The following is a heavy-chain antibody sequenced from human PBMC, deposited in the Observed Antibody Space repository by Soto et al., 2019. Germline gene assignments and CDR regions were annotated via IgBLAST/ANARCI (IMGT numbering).Heavy chain of an antibody. J-gene: IGHJ4*02. Sequence: SGPTLVNPTQTLTLTCTFSGFSLSTSGMCVSWIRQPPGKALEWLALIDWDDDKYYSTSLKTRLTISKDTSKNQVVLTMTNMDPVDTATYYCARSTHQYDSSGYYCDYWGQGTLVTVSS. D-gene: IGHD3-22*01. V-gene: IGHV2-70*01. CDR2: IDWDDDK. CDR3: ARSTHQYDSSGYYCDY. CDR1: GFSLSTSGMC.